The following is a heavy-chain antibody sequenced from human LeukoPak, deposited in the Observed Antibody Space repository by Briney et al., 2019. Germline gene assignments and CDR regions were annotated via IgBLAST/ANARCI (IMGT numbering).Heavy chain of an antibody. V-gene: IGHV4-31*03. J-gene: IGHJ3*02. D-gene: IGHD2-2*01. CDR3: ATPYCRTISCLNVFNM. Sequence: PSQTLSLTCNVSVVSVIDGRYYSTCIRQHPGTSLEWIGYKYFNGSAKCSPSLKSRLTISIETSKNQFSLHQRSVTAADTATYYCATPYCRTISCLNVFNMWGQGTRVTVSS. CDR2: KYFNGSA. CDR1: VVSVIDGRYY.